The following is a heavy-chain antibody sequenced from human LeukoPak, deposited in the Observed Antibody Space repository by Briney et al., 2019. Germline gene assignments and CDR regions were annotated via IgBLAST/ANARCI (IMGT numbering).Heavy chain of an antibody. J-gene: IGHJ3*02. D-gene: IGHD3-22*01. CDR1: ASGVSFSSHS. V-gene: IGHV3-21*05. Sequence: GGSLRLSCAASASGVSFSSHSMNWVRQAPGKGLEWISFISSSSNIFYAASVKGRFTVSRDNAKNSLYLQMNSLRAEDTAVYYCAKKYYYDSSGRNDAFDIWGQGTMVTVSS. CDR3: AKKYYYDSSGRNDAFDI. CDR2: ISSSSNI.